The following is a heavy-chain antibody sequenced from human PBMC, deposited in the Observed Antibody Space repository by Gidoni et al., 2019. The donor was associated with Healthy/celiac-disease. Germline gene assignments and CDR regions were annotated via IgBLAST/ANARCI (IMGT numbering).Heavy chain of an antibody. Sequence: EVQLVESGGGLVQPGGSLRLSCAASGFTFSSYDMHWVRQATGKGLEWVSAIGTAGDTYYPGSVKGRFTISRENAKNSLYLQMNSLRAGDTAVYYCARAIGVFTHAFDIWGQGTMVTVSS. J-gene: IGHJ3*02. CDR2: IGTAGDT. CDR1: GFTFSSYD. V-gene: IGHV3-13*01. CDR3: ARAIGVFTHAFDI. D-gene: IGHD3-16*01.